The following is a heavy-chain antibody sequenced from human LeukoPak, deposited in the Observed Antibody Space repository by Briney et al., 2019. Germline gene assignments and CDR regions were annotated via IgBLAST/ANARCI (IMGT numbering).Heavy chain of an antibody. J-gene: IGHJ4*02. Sequence: GASVKVSCKASGYTFTSYGISWVRQAPGQGLEWMGWISAYNGNTNYAQKLQGRVTMTTDTSTSTAYMELRSLRSDDTAVYYCARDAEDSYYDFWSGYYLAFDYWGQGTLVTVSS. CDR3: ARDAEDSYYDFWSGYYLAFDY. CDR2: ISAYNGNT. V-gene: IGHV1-18*01. D-gene: IGHD3-3*01. CDR1: GYTFTSYG.